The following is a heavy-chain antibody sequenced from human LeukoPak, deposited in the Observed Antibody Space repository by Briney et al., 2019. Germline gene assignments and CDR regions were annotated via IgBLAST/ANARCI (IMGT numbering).Heavy chain of an antibody. CDR3: AKGGSSWSEFDY. Sequence: GGSLRLSCAASGFTFSSYAMSWVRQAPGKGLEWVSGISASGGLTYYADSVKGRFTISRDNSKNTLHLQMNSLRDDDTAVYYCAKGGSSWSEFDYWGQGTLVTVSS. CDR1: GFTFSSYA. V-gene: IGHV3-23*01. D-gene: IGHD6-13*01. J-gene: IGHJ4*02. CDR2: ISASGGLT.